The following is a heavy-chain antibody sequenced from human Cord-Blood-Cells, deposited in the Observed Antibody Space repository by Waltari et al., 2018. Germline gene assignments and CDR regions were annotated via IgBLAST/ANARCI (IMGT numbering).Heavy chain of an antibody. CDR3: AREAAAVAFDI. Sequence: QVQLVESGGGVVQPGRRLRLSCAASGFTFTRIGTHWVRQAPGKGLEWVAVIWYDGSNKYYADSVKGRFTISRDNSKNTLYLQMNSLRAEDTAVYYCAREAAAVAFDIWGQGTMVTVSS. J-gene: IGHJ3*02. CDR1: GFTFTRIG. CDR2: IWYDGSNK. V-gene: IGHV3-33*01. D-gene: IGHD6-13*01.